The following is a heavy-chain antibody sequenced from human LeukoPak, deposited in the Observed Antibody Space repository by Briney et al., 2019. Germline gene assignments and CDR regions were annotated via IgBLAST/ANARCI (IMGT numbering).Heavy chain of an antibody. V-gene: IGHV4-59*08. CDR1: GGSISSYY. D-gene: IGHD3-22*01. Sequence: SETLSLTCTVSGGSISSYYWSWIRQPPGKGLEWIGHIYYSGSTDYYPSLKSRVTISVDTSKDRFSLKLSSVTAADTAVYYCARLSPSYDSSGYLTYFFDSWGQGTLVTVSS. J-gene: IGHJ4*02. CDR3: ARLSPSYDSSGYLTYFFDS. CDR2: IYYSGST.